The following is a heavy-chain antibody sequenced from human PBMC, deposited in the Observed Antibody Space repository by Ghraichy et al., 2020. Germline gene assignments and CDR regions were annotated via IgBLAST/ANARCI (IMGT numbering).Heavy chain of an antibody. CDR1: GGSISSSSYY. CDR3: ASQNIPSLYYFDY. V-gene: IGHV4-39*01. J-gene: IGHJ4*02. D-gene: IGHD2/OR15-2a*01. CDR2: IYYSGST. Sequence: SETLSLTCTVSGGSISSSSYYWGWIRQPPGKGLEWIGSIYYSGSTYYNPSLKSRVTISVDTSKYQFSLQLSSVTAADTAVYYCASQNIPSLYYFDYWGQGTLVTVSS.